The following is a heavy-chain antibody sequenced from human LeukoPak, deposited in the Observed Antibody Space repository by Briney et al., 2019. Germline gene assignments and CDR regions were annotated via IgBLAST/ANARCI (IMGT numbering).Heavy chain of an antibody. J-gene: IGHJ4*02. CDR2: IYYSGST. CDR1: GGSISSGGYY. D-gene: IGHD3-22*01. Sequence: SETLSLTCTVSGGSISSGGYYWSWIRQHPGKGLEWIGYIYYSGSTYYNPSLKSRVTISVDTSKNQFSLKLSSVTAADTAVYYCARGGKGYYDSSGYYYLDYWGQGTLVTVSS. CDR3: ARGGKGYYDSSGYYYLDY. V-gene: IGHV4-31*03.